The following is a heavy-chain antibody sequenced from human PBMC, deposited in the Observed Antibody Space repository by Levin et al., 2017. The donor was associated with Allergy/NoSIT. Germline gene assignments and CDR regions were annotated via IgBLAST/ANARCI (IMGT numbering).Heavy chain of an antibody. D-gene: IGHD3-10*01. V-gene: IGHV3-21*01. CDR1: GFPFSSHT. CDR3: ARDRRHYYGSGSFYNYMDV. J-gene: IGHJ6*03. CDR2: ISTDGSYK. Sequence: AGGSLRLSCAASGFPFSSHTMNWVRQAPGQGLEWVSYISTDGSYKYYADSVRGRFTISRDNAKNSLYLQINSLRAEDTAVYYCARDRRHYYGSGSFYNYMDVWGEGTTVTVSS.